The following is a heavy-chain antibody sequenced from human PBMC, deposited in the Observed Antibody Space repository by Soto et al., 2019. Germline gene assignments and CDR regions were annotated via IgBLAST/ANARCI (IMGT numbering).Heavy chain of an antibody. V-gene: IGHV1-18*01. CDR3: AREPATAKPEGVDF. J-gene: IGHJ4*02. D-gene: IGHD1-1*01. CDR2: ISAYNGNT. Sequence: ASVKVSCKASGYTFTSYGISWVLQAPGQGLEWMGWISAYNGNTNYAQKLQGRVTMTTDTSTSTAYMELRSLRSDDTAVYYCAREPATAKPEGVDFWGQGTLVTVSS. CDR1: GYTFTSYG.